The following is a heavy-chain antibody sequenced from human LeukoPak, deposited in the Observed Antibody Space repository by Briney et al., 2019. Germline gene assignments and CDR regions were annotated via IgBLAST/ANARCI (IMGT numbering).Heavy chain of an antibody. V-gene: IGHV3-23*01. Sequence: GGSLRLSCAASGFPFSSYGMSWVRQAPGKGLEWVSAITGSGGSTYYADSVKGRFTISRDSFKNTLYLQMNSLRAEDTALYYCAKDIVAAGLFFDYWGQGTLVTVSS. CDR1: GFPFSSYG. CDR2: ITGSGGST. J-gene: IGHJ4*02. CDR3: AKDIVAAGLFFDY. D-gene: IGHD6-13*01.